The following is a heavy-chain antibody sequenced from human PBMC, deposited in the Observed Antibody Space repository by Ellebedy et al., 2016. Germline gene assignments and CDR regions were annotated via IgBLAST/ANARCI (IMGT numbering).Heavy chain of an antibody. D-gene: IGHD2-2*01. CDR2: ISSSSSTI. J-gene: IGHJ4*02. Sequence: GESLKISCAASGFTFSSYSMNWVRQAPGKGLEWVSYISSSSSTIYYADSVKGRFTISRDNAKNSLYLQMNSLRAEDTAVYYCARDPQAYCSSTSCYRGAFDYWGQGTLVTVSS. V-gene: IGHV3-48*01. CDR1: GFTFSSYS. CDR3: ARDPQAYCSSTSCYRGAFDY.